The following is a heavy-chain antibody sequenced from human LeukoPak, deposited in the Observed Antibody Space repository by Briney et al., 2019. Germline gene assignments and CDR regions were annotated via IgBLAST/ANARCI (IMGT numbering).Heavy chain of an antibody. V-gene: IGHV3-48*03. J-gene: IGHJ4*02. CDR1: GFTFSSYE. CDR2: ISSGGGGI. CDR3: ARDGASHPSIYYFDY. D-gene: IGHD4-17*01. Sequence: GGSLRLSCAASGFTFSSYEMNWVRQTPGKGLEWVSYISSGGGGIFYADSVKGRFTISRDNAKNSLHLQMNSLRAEDTAVYYCARDGASHPSIYYFDYWGQGTLVTVSS.